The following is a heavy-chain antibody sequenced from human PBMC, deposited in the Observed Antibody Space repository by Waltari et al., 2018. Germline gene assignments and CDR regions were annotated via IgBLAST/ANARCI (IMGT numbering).Heavy chain of an antibody. CDR2: IVFDGSGT. V-gene: IGHV3-74*01. J-gene: IGHJ3*02. D-gene: IGHD3-16*01. Sequence: EVQLVESGGGLVQPGGSLRLSCAASGLTLRSYWMHWVRQAQGKGLGGVERIVFDGSGTSYADSGKGRFTISRDNAKNTVDLQMNRVRAEDTAVYYCIRDFGEPGATNVFDIWGQGTMVTVSS. CDR1: GLTLRSYW. CDR3: IRDFGEPGATNVFDI.